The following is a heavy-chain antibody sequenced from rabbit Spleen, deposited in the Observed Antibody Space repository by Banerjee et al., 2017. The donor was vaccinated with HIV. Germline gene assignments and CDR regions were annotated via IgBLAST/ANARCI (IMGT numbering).Heavy chain of an antibody. Sequence: EESGGDLVKPEGSLTLTCTASGFSFSSAYWICWVRQAPGKGPEWIACIDAGSSGSTYSAIWAKGRFTVSKTSSTTVTLQMTSLTAADTATYFCARDTGTSFSTYGMDLWGPGTLVTVS. J-gene: IGHJ6*01. CDR1: GFSFSSAYW. CDR2: IDAGSSGST. V-gene: IGHV1S45*01. CDR3: ARDTGTSFSTYGMDL. D-gene: IGHD7-1*01.